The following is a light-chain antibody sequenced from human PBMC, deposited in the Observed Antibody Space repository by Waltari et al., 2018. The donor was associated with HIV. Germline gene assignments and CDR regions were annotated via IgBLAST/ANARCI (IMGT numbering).Light chain of an antibody. J-gene: IGLJ2*01. V-gene: IGLV2-8*01. Sequence: QSALTQPPSASGSPGQSVTISCTGTSNDIGGYNSVSWYQQHPGKAPKVIIYEVTKRPSGVPDRVFGSKSGNTASLTVSGLQAEDEADYYCCSFAGSNIYVVFGGGTKLTVL. CDR2: EVT. CDR1: SNDIGGYNS. CDR3: CSFAGSNIYVV.